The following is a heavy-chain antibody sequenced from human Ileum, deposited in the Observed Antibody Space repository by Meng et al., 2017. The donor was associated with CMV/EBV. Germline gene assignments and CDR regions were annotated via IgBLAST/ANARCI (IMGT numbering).Heavy chain of an antibody. D-gene: IGHD1-26*01. V-gene: IGHV4-39*07. J-gene: IGHJ4*02. CDR3: ARDLTNKWFYY. CDR1: GDPISSGSHA. Sequence: QQQVKERGPGLVTPAEPLSPPCTAPGDPISSGSHAWAWFRQPPGKRLEWIGSMYFSGIADYNPSLKSRVTISLHATQKQFSLRLTSVTAADSAVYFCARDLTNKWFYYWGQGTLVTVSS. CDR2: MYFSGIA.